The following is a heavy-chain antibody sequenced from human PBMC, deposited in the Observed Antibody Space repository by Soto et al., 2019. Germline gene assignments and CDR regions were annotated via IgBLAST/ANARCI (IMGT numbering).Heavy chain of an antibody. CDR2: ISSSSSTI. J-gene: IGHJ3*02. Sequence: PSETLSLTCTVSGGSISSSSYFWGWIRQPPGKGLEWVSYISSSSSTIYYADSVKGRFTISRDNAKNSLYLQMNSLRAEDTAVYYCARVRSLRYFDWLLGHDAFDIWGQGTMVTVSS. D-gene: IGHD3-9*01. CDR3: ARVRSLRYFDWLLGHDAFDI. V-gene: IGHV3-48*01. CDR1: GGSISSSSYF.